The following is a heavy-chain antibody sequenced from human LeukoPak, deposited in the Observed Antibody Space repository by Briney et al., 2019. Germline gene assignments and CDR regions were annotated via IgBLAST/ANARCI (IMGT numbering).Heavy chain of an antibody. Sequence: SETLSLTCAVYGGSFSGYYWSWIRQSPGKGLEWIGEINHSGSTNYNPSLKSRVTISVDTSKNQFSLKLSSVTAADTAVYYCAREGGRHFTMVRGVIPNWFDPWGQGTLVTVSS. CDR2: INHSGST. V-gene: IGHV4-34*01. J-gene: IGHJ5*02. CDR3: AREGGRHFTMVRGVIPNWFDP. D-gene: IGHD3-10*01. CDR1: GGSFSGYY.